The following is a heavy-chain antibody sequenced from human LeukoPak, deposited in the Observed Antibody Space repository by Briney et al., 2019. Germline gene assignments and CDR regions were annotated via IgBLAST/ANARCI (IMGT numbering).Heavy chain of an antibody. CDR2: ISYDGSNK. J-gene: IGHJ4*02. D-gene: IGHD1-14*01. Sequence: GGSLRLSCAASGFTFNTYAMSWVRQAPGKGLEWVAVISYDGSNKYYADSVKGRFTFSRDNSRNTLYLQMNGLRAEDTAVYYCARDPENWGQGTLVTVSS. V-gene: IGHV3-30-3*01. CDR1: GFTFNTYA. CDR3: ARDPEN.